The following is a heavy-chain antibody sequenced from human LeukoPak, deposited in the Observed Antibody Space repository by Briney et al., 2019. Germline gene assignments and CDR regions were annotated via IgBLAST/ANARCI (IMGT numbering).Heavy chain of an antibody. CDR1: GFTFSSYG. V-gene: IGHV3-30*18. CDR2: ISSDGGNK. Sequence: PGRSLRLSCAASGFTFSSYGMHWVRQAPGKGLEWVSVISSDGGNKYYADSVKGRFTISRDNSKNTLYLQMNSLRAEDTAVYYCAKEEAGYCSGGRCYSLNYWGQGTLVTVSS. D-gene: IGHD2-15*01. CDR3: AKEEAGYCSGGRCYSLNY. J-gene: IGHJ4*02.